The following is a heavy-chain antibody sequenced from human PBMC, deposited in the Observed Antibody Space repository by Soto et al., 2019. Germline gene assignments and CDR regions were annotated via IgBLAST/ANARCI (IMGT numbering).Heavy chain of an antibody. D-gene: IGHD3-3*01. V-gene: IGHV3-7*03. CDR1: GFTFRAYC. Sequence: GGSLRLSCEASGFTFRAYCMTWVRQAPGKGLEWVANIKKDGNEKYYVDSVKGRFTISRDNARSCLYLQMNGLKAEDTAVECFWRGRVLGWSPYYYYYGLDVWGLGTTVTVSS. J-gene: IGHJ6*02. CDR2: IKKDGNEK. CDR3: WRGRVLGWSPYYYYYGLDV.